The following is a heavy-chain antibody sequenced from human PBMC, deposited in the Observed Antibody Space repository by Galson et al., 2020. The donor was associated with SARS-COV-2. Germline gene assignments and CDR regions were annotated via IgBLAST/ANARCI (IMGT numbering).Heavy chain of an antibody. CDR3: ATAPISYYDMLTGQKMYYYYGMDV. Sequence: ASVKVSCKVSGYTLTELSLHWVRQAPGKGLEWMGGFDPEAGETIYAQKFQGRVTMTEDTSTDTAYMELSSLRSEDTAVYYCATAPISYYDMLTGQKMYYYYGMDVWGQGTTVTVSS. V-gene: IGHV1-24*01. CDR2: FDPEAGET. D-gene: IGHD3-9*01. J-gene: IGHJ6*02. CDR1: GYTLTELS.